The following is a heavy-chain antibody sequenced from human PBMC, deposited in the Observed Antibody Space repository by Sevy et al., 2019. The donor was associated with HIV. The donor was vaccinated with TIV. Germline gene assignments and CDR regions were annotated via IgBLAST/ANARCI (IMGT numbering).Heavy chain of an antibody. CDR1: GYSFTTYW. D-gene: IGHD2-21*01. J-gene: IGHJ4*02. Sequence: GESLKISCEGSGYSFTTYWIGWVRQMPGKGLEWMGAIYPDDSDTRYNPSFPGQVTISADKSINTAYLEWSSLKASDTAIYYCARLEQRHCNGAHCYPFDYWGQGTLVTVSS. V-gene: IGHV5-51*01. CDR3: ARLEQRHCNGAHCYPFDY. CDR2: IYPDDSDT.